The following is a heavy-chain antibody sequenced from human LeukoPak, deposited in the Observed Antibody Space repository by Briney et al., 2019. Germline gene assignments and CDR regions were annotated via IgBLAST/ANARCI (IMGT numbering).Heavy chain of an antibody. Sequence: ASVKVSCKVSGYTFTDYYMHWVQQAPGKGLEWMGLVDPEDGETIYAEKFQGRVTITADTSTDTAYMELSSLRSEDTAVYYCASRSDHGGDYWGQGTLVTVPS. CDR1: GYTFTDYY. CDR2: VDPEDGET. J-gene: IGHJ4*02. D-gene: IGHD3-16*01. CDR3: ASRSDHGGDY. V-gene: IGHV1-69-2*01.